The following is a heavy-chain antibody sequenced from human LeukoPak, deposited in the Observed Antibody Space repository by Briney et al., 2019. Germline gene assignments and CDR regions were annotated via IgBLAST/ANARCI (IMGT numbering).Heavy chain of an antibody. CDR2: INLSGST. V-gene: IGHV4-34*01. Sequence: SETLSLTCAVYGGSFSGYYWSWIRQPPGKGLEWIGEINLSGSTNYNPSLKSRVTISVDTSKNQFSLKLSSVTAADTAVYYCARAQNTHDYSNYGYFDYWGQGTLVTVSS. J-gene: IGHJ4*02. D-gene: IGHD4-11*01. CDR3: ARAQNTHDYSNYGYFDY. CDR1: GGSFSGYY.